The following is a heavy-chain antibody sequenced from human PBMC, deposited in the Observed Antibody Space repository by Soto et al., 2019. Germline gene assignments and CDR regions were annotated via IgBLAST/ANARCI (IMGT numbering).Heavy chain of an antibody. V-gene: IGHV4-61*01. D-gene: IGHD2-2*01. CDR1: GGSVRSVNQY. J-gene: IGHJ6*02. CDR2: ISYSGST. CDR3: ARDLVVPAGTYYYAMHV. Sequence: PSETLSLTXTVSGGSVRSVNQYWNWIRQPPGKGLERIGYISYSGSTKYNPSLKSRITISRDTSKNQFSLKMSSVTAADTAVYYCARDLVVPAGTYYYAMHVWGQGTTVTVSS.